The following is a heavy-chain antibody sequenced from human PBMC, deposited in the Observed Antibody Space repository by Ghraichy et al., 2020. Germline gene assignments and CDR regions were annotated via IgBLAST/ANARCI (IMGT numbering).Heavy chain of an antibody. CDR2: IYYSGST. Sequence: SETLSLTCTISGDSVSGGSVSSYYWSWIRQPPGKGLEWIGYIYYSGSTNYNPSHKSRVTISVDMSKNQFSLKLTSVTAADTAVYYCATEGGQGGHAFDIWGPGTMVIVSS. CDR3: ATEGGQGGHAFDI. CDR1: ISGDSVSGGSVSSYY. J-gene: IGHJ3*02. V-gene: IGHV4-59*02.